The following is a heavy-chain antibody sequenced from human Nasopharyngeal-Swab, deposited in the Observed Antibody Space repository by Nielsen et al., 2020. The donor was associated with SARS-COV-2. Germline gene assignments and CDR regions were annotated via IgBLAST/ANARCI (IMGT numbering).Heavy chain of an antibody. Sequence: GSLRLSCTVSGGSISSSSYYWGWIRQPPGKGLEWIGSIYYSGSTYYNPSLKSRVTISVDTSKNQFSLKLSSVTAADTAVYYCARSSPGSPGGYYYGMDVWGQGTTVTVSS. CDR2: IYYSGST. D-gene: IGHD3-10*01. CDR1: GGSISSSSYY. J-gene: IGHJ6*02. CDR3: ARSSPGSPGGYYYGMDV. V-gene: IGHV4-39*07.